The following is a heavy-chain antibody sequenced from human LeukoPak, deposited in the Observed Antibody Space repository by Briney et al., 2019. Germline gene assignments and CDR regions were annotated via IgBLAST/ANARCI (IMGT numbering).Heavy chain of an antibody. D-gene: IGHD3/OR15-3a*01. CDR1: GFTFSSYA. J-gene: IGHJ5*02. CDR2: ISSNGGST. CDR3: ARDARPKVVIFGHPPNWFDP. Sequence: GGSLRLSCAASGFTFSSYAMHWVRQAPGKGLEYVSAISSNGGSTYYANSVKGRFTISRDNSKNTLYLQMGSLRAEDMAVYYCARDARPKVVIFGHPPNWFDPWGQGTLVTVSS. V-gene: IGHV3-64*01.